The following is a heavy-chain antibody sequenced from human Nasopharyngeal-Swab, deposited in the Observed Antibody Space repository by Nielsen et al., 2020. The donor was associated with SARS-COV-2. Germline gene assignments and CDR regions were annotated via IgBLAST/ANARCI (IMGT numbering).Heavy chain of an antibody. CDR2: ISSSSSYI. J-gene: IGHJ4*02. CDR1: GFTFSSYS. CDR3: AKVGGGVDY. D-gene: IGHD3-16*01. Sequence: GSLRLSCAASGFTFSSYSMNWVRQAPGKGLEWVSSISSSSSYIYYADSVKGRFTISRDNAKNSLYLQMNRLRAEDTAVYYCAKVGGGVDYWGQGTLVTVSS. V-gene: IGHV3-21*04.